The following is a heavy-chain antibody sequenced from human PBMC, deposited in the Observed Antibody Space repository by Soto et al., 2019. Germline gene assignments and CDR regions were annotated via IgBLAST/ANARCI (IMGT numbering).Heavy chain of an antibody. CDR2: ISGSGGST. CDR1: GFTFSSYA. J-gene: IGHJ4*02. D-gene: IGHD6-19*01. V-gene: IGHV3-23*01. Sequence: PGGSLRLSCAASGFTFSSYAMSWVRQAPGKGLQWVSAISGSGGSTYYADSVKGRFTISRDNSKNTLYLQMNSLRAEDTAVYYCAKDGVPVVAARWVYSSGWYNYWGQGTLVTVSS. CDR3: AKDGVPVVAARWVYSSGWYNY.